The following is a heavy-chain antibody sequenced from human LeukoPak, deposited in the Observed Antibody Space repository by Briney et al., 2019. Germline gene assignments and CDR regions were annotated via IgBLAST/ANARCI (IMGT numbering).Heavy chain of an antibody. CDR3: ARDIAVAGVFDY. CDR2: FCRSLSYK. D-gene: IGHD6-19*01. CDR1: GFSFSRYS. Sequence: GGPRRLSCAASGFSFSRYSMNWVGKAPGKGLEWVSCFCRSLSYKYSADPVKGRFTISRDNAKNSLYLQMNSLRAEDTAVYYCARDIAVAGVFDYWGQGTLVTVSS. J-gene: IGHJ4*02. V-gene: IGHV3-21*01.